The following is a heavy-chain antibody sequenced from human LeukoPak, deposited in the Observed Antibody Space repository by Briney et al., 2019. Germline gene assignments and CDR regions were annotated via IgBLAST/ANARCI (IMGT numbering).Heavy chain of an antibody. V-gene: IGHV3-11*04. CDR2: ISSSGSTI. J-gene: IGHJ4*02. Sequence: PGGSLRLSCAASGFTFSDYYMSWIRQAPGKGLEGVSYISSSGSTIYYADSVEGRFSISRDNSKNTLYLQMNNLRAEDTAVYYCARDSGGKIHRHFDYWGQGTLVTVSS. D-gene: IGHD2-8*02. CDR3: ARDSGGKIHRHFDY. CDR1: GFTFSDYY.